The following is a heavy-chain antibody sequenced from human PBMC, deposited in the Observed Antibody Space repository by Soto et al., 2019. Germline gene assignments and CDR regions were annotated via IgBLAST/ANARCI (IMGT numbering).Heavy chain of an antibody. V-gene: IGHV1-69*06. CDR1: GVTLNDYA. CDR2: IIPLSASA. J-gene: IGHJ4*02. D-gene: IGHD6-13*01. Sequence: QVQLVQSGAEVKKPGSSVKVSCRASGVTLNDYAISWVRQAPGQGLEWMGGIIPLSASAKLAQKFQCRVTITADTSTRTAYMELPSVRSEATAVYYCATVLLAAAPLKYWGQGTLVTVSS. CDR3: ATVLLAAAPLKY.